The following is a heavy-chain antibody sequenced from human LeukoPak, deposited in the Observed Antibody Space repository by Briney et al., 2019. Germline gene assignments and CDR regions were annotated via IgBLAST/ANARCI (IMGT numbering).Heavy chain of an antibody. J-gene: IGHJ4*02. D-gene: IGHD5-12*01. CDR1: GINFRGYW. CDR2: MKQDGSEK. V-gene: IGHV3-7*01. CDR3: ARDLGHTGYDLYDY. Sequence: PGGSLRLSCAVSGINFRGYWMAWVRQAPGKGLEWVANMKQDGSEKYYVDSVKGRFTISRDYAKNSLYLEMNSLRVEDTAVYYCARDLGHTGYDLYDYWGQGTLVTVSS.